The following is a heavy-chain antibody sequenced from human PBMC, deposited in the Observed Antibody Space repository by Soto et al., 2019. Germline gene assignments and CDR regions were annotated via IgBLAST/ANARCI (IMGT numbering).Heavy chain of an antibody. Sequence: EVQLVESGGGLVKPGGSLRLSCAASGFTFSTYSMNWVRQAPGKGLEWVSSISSRSSYIYYADSVKGRFTISRDNAKNSLDLKMNSLIAEYTAVYYCARSDYCSSSSCYFVYWGQGTLVTVSS. CDR2: ISSRSSYI. V-gene: IGHV3-21*02. J-gene: IGHJ4*02. CDR3: ARSDYCSSSSCYFVY. D-gene: IGHD2-2*01. CDR1: GFTFSTYS.